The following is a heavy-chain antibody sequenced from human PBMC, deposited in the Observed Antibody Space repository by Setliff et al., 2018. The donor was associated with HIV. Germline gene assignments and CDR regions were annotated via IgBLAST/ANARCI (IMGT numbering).Heavy chain of an antibody. V-gene: IGHV4-39*01. CDR1: GDSITNDDYY. CDR3: ARIFGGNSAPFDY. Sequence: ETLSLTCTVSGDSITNDDYYWGWIRQPPGKGLEWIAIIHYNGRTYYNPSLKSRVAIFIDTSKTQFSLRLSSVTAADTAVYYCARIFGGNSAPFDYWGQGILVTVSS. D-gene: IGHD2-21*02. J-gene: IGHJ4*02. CDR2: IHYNGRT.